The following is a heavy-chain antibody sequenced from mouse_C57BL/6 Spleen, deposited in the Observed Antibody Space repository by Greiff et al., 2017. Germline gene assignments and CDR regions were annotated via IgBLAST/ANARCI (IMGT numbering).Heavy chain of an antibody. J-gene: IGHJ2*01. D-gene: IGHD1-1*01. CDR2: IDPSDSYT. CDR1: GYTFTSYW. CDR3: ARGGAVVDYEY. V-gene: IGHV1-69*01. Sequence: QVQLQQPGAELVMPGASVKLSCKASGYTFTSYWMHWVKQRPGQGLEWIGEIDPSDSYTNYNQKFKGKSTLTVDKSSSTAYMQLSSLTSEDSAVYYCARGGAVVDYEYWGQGTTLTVSA.